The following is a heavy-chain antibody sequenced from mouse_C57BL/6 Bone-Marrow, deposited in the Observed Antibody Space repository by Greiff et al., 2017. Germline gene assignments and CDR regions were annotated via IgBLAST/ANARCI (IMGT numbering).Heavy chain of an antibody. CDR2: IYPRSGNT. J-gene: IGHJ2*01. V-gene: IGHV1-81*01. CDR1: GYTFTSYW. CDR3: ARGDYDYDGYFDY. D-gene: IGHD2-4*01. Sequence: QVQLQQPGAELVMPGASVKLSCKASGYTFTSYWMHWVKQRTGQGLEWIGEIYPRSGNTYYNEKFKGKATLTADKSSSTAYMELRSLTSEDSAVYFCARGDYDYDGYFDYWGQGTTLTVSS.